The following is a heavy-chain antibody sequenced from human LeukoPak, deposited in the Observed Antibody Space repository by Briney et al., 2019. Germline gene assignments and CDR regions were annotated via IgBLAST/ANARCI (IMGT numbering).Heavy chain of an antibody. CDR3: ARGPYYCSGSSCLSWFDP. Sequence: SETLSLTCTVSGDSISSGSSYWSWIRQPAGKGLEWIGRIYTSGSTDYNPSLKSRVTMSVDTSKNQFSLNLNSVTAADTAFYFCARGPYYCSGSSCLSWFDPWGQGTLVTVSS. D-gene: IGHD2-2*01. CDR1: GDSISSGSSY. J-gene: IGHJ5*02. V-gene: IGHV4-61*02. CDR2: IYTSGST.